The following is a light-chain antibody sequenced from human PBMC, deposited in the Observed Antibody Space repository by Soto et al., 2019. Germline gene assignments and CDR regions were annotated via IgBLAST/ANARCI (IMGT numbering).Light chain of an antibody. CDR3: QHYYNYPPWT. J-gene: IGKJ1*01. V-gene: IGKV1-8*01. Sequence: AIWLTQSPSSLSASTGDRVTISCRASQDIPNYLAWYQQKPGKAPKLLIYSASTLQTGVPSRFSGSGSGTDFTLTIDFLQSEDFATYYFQHYYNYPPWTFGQGTKVEIK. CDR1: QDIPNY. CDR2: SAS.